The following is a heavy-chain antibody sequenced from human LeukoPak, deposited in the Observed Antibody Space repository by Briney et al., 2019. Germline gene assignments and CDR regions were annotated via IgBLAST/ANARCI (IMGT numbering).Heavy chain of an antibody. J-gene: IGHJ4*02. Sequence: GGSLRLSCTASGLTFSDYYMSWIRQAPGKGLEWVAYISDTGKTIYYADSVKGRFTISRDNAKKSLYLQVDGLRAEDTAVYYCATVHFGYYDYWGRGTLVTVSS. CDR3: ATVHFGYYDY. CDR1: GLTFSDYY. D-gene: IGHD3-3*01. V-gene: IGHV3-11*01. CDR2: ISDTGKTI.